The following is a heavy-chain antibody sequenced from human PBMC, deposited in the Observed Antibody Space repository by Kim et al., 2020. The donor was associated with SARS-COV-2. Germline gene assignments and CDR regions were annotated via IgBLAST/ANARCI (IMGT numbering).Heavy chain of an antibody. V-gene: IGHV3-48*02. D-gene: IGHD3-22*01. Sequence: SSSSTIYYADSVQGRFTISRDNAKNSLYLQMNSLRDEDTAVYYCAADSFRWGQGTLVTVSS. CDR3: AADSFR. J-gene: IGHJ4*02. CDR2: SSSSTI.